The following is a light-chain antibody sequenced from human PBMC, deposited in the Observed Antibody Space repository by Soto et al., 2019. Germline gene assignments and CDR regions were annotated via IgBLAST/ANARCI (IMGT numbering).Light chain of an antibody. CDR1: SSDVGGYNY. CDR3: QSYDSSLSGWV. J-gene: IGLJ3*02. Sequence: QSALTQPASVSGSPGQSITISCTGTSSDVGGYNYVSWYQQHPGKAPKLMIYEVSNRPSGVPDRFSGSKSGASASLAITGLQADDEADYYCQSYDSSLSGWVFGGGTKLTVL. V-gene: IGLV2-14*01. CDR2: EVS.